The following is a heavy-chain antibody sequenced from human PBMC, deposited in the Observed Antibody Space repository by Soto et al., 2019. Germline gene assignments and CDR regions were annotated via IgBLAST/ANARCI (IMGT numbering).Heavy chain of an antibody. CDR2: LYHIGST. J-gene: IGHJ6*02. Sequence: ETLSLTCAVSGYSISSGNYWAWIRQPPGRGLEWIGSLYHIGSTHYNTSLKSRVTISVDTSKNHFSLELSSVTAADTAIYYCRSSTSCYDESCVDVWGQGTMVTVSS. CDR3: RSSTSCYDESCVDV. D-gene: IGHD2-2*01. CDR1: GYSISSGNY. V-gene: IGHV4-38-2*01.